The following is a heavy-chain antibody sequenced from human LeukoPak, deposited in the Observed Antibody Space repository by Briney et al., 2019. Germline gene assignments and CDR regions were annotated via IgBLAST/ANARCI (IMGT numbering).Heavy chain of an antibody. D-gene: IGHD3-10*01. CDR3: ARAGMVDAFDV. CDR1: GGSISSSSYY. J-gene: IGHJ3*01. CDR2: IYYSGST. V-gene: IGHV4-39*07. Sequence: PSETLSLTCTVSGGSISSSSYYWGWIRQPPGKGLEWIGSIYYSGSTYYNPSLKSRVTISVDTSKNQFSLKLSSVTAADTAVYYCARAGMVDAFDVWGQGTMVTVSS.